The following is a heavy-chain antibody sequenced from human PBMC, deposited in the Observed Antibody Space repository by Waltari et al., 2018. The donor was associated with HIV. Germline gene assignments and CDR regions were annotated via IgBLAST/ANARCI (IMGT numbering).Heavy chain of an antibody. J-gene: IGHJ4*02. D-gene: IGHD5-12*01. CDR3: ARTFTVATISPLLH. Sequence: EVHLVESGGGLVQPRGPLRLSCAASGFTFSSYWMHWVRQVPGKGLVWVSRINSDGSSTTYADSVKGRFTISRDNAKSTLYLQMNSLRDEDTAVYYCARTFTVATISPLLHWGQGTLVTVSS. CDR1: GFTFSSYW. V-gene: IGHV3-74*01. CDR2: INSDGSST.